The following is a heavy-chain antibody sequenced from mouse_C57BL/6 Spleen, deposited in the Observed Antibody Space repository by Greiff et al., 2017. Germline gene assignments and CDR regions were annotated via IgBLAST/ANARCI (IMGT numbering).Heavy chain of an antibody. Sequence: VQLQQSGAELVRPGTSVKVSCKASGYAFTNYLIEWVKQRPGQGLEWIGVINPGSGGTNYNEKFKGKATLTADKSSSTAYMQLSSLTSEDSAVYFCARGAYYGSSHFDYWGQGTTRTVSS. J-gene: IGHJ2*01. D-gene: IGHD1-1*01. CDR3: ARGAYYGSSHFDY. CDR1: GYAFTNYL. CDR2: INPGSGGT. V-gene: IGHV1-54*01.